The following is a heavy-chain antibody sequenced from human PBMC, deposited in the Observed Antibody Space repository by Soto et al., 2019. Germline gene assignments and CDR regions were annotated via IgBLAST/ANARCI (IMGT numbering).Heavy chain of an antibody. D-gene: IGHD6-19*01. V-gene: IGHV3-30*18. J-gene: IGHJ4*02. CDR2: ISYDGSNK. CDR3: AKPTVPFGRIAVAGPFDH. CDR1: GFTFSSFG. Sequence: PGGSLRLSCAASGFTFSSFGMHWVRQAPGKGLEWVAVISYDGSNKYYADSVRGRFTISRDNSKNTLYLQMNSLRVEDTAVFYCAKPTVPFGRIAVAGPFDHWGLGTLVTVSS.